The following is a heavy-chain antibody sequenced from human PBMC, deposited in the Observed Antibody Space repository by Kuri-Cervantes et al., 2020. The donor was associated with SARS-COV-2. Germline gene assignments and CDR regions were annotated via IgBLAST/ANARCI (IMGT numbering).Heavy chain of an antibody. CDR3: ARDRGSSGWSWVYYYYGMDV. Sequence: GSLRLSCTVSGGSISSYYWSWIRQPPGKGLEWIGYIYYSGSTNYNPSLKSRVTISVDTSKNQFSLKLSSVTAADTAVYYCARDRGSSGWSWVYYYYGMDVWGQGTTVTVSS. V-gene: IGHV4-59*01. J-gene: IGHJ6*02. CDR2: IYYSGST. D-gene: IGHD6-19*01. CDR1: GGSISSYY.